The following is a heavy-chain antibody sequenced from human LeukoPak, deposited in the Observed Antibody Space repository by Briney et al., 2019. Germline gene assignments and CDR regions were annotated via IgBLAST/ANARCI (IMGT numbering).Heavy chain of an antibody. CDR3: ATLPSKHLYYYYYMDV. J-gene: IGHJ6*03. CDR1: AFTFSNYA. CDR2: ISGSGDST. Sequence: GGSLRLSCAASAFTFSNYAMSWVRQAPGKGLEWVSSISGSGDSTYYADSVKGRSTISRDNAKNSLYLQMNSLRAEDTAVHYCATLPSKHLYYYYYMDVWGKGTTVTVSS. V-gene: IGHV3-23*01.